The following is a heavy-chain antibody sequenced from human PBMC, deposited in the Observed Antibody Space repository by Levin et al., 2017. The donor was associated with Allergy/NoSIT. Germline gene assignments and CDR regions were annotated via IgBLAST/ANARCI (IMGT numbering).Heavy chain of an antibody. CDR2: IYVSADST. CDR3: ARSSRGYGTFDS. J-gene: IGHJ4*02. Sequence: PGASVKVSCAASGFTFSSYALSWVRQAPGKGLEWVSAIYVSADSTYYSDSVKGRFTISRDSSKNTLYLHMSSLRAEDTAVYYCARSSRGYGTFDSWGQGTLVTVSS. CDR1: GFTFSSYA. D-gene: IGHD5-12*01. V-gene: IGHV3-23*01.